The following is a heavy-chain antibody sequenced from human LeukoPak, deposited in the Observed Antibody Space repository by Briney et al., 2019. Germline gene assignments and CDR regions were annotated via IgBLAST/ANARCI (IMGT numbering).Heavy chain of an antibody. CDR1: GGSISSSSYY. V-gene: IGHV4-39*02. CDR2: IYYSGST. D-gene: IGHD5-12*01. J-gene: IGHJ5*02. CDR3: ARDRGSGYAHNFDP. Sequence: PSETLSLTCTVSGGSISSSSYYWGWIRQPPGKGLEWIGSIYYSGSTYYNPSLKSRVTISVDTSKNQFSLKLSSVTAADTAVYYCARDRGSGYAHNFDPWGQGTLVTVSS.